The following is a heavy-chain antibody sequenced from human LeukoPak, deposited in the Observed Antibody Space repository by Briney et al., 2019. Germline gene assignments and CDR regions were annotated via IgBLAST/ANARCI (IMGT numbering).Heavy chain of an antibody. CDR1: GFTFSNAW. CDR3: TTARNPDYYYYYYMDV. Sequence: GGSLRLSCAASGFTFSNAWMTWVRQAPGQGLEWVGRIKSKTDGGTTDYAAPVKGRFTISRDGSKNTLYLQMNSLKTEDTAMYYCTTARNPDYYYYYYMDVWGKGTTVTVSS. V-gene: IGHV3-15*01. D-gene: IGHD1-14*01. CDR2: IKSKTDGGTT. J-gene: IGHJ6*03.